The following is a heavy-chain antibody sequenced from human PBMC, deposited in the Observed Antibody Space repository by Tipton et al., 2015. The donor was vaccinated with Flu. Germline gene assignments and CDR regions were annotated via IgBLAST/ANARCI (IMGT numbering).Heavy chain of an antibody. V-gene: IGHV4-38-2*01. Sequence: TLSLTCSVSGDSIGSPYYWAWIRQPPGKGLEWIGNVHQTGSTYYNPSLTGRVTIAVDRPRNQFSLRLTSVTAADTAVYYCATTTYYYGSGSHDYWGQGTLVTVSS. CDR3: ATTTYYYGSGSHDY. D-gene: IGHD3-10*01. CDR2: VHQTGST. CDR1: GDSIGSPYY. J-gene: IGHJ4*02.